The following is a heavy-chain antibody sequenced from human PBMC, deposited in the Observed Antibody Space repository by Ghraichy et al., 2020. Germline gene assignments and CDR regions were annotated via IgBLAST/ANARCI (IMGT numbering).Heavy chain of an antibody. J-gene: IGHJ5*02. D-gene: IGHD4-17*01. CDR3: ARSFYGDYGTPFRWFDP. CDR1: GGSISSYY. Sequence: SETLSLTCTVSGGSISSYYWSWIRQPPGKGLEWIGYIYYSGSTNYNPSLKSRVTISVDTSKNQFSLKLSSVTAADTAVYYCARSFYGDYGTPFRWFDPWGQGTLVTVSS. CDR2: IYYSGST. V-gene: IGHV4-59*01.